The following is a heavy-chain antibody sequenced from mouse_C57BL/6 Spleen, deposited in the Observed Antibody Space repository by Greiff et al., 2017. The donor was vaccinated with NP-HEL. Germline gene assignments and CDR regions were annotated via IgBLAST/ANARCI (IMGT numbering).Heavy chain of an antibody. Sequence: PGQDLEWIGVIDPSDSYTNYNQKFKGKATLTVDTSSSTAYMQLSSLTSEDSAVYYCATRDGAMDYWGQGTSVTVSS. D-gene: IGHD3-3*01. J-gene: IGHJ4*01. V-gene: IGHV1-59*01. CDR2: IDPSDSYT. CDR3: ATRDGAMDY.